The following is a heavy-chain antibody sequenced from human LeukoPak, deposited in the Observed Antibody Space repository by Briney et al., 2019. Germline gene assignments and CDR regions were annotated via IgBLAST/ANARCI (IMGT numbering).Heavy chain of an antibody. CDR3: ARDRGRRTAAGTYYYYGMDV. CDR2: IIPIFGTA. CDR1: GGTFSSYA. D-gene: IGHD6-13*01. J-gene: IGHJ6*04. V-gene: IGHV1-69*13. Sequence: SAKVSCKASGGTFSSYAISWVRQAPGQGLEWMGGIIPIFGTANYAQKFQGRVTITADESTSTAYMELSSLRSEDTAVYYCARDRGRRTAAGTYYYYGMDVWGKGTTVTVSS.